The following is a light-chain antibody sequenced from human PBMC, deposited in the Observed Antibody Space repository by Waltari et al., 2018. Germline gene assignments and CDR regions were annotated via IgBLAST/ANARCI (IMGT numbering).Light chain of an antibody. CDR2: DAS. Sequence: EMVLTQSPATLSLSPGERATLSCRSSQSISRYLAWYQQKAGQAPRLLIYDASNRATGIAARFRGSGSGTDFTLTISSPEPEDFAVYYCQQRSNWPLTFCGGTKVEFK. J-gene: IGKJ4*01. CDR3: QQRSNWPLT. V-gene: IGKV3-11*01. CDR1: QSISRY.